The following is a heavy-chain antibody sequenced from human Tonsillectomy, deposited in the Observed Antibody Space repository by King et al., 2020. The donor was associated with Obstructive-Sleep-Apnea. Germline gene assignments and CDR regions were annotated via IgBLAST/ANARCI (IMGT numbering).Heavy chain of an antibody. J-gene: IGHJ4*02. Sequence: QLQESGPGLVKPSETLSLTCTVSGGSISSSSYYWGWIRQPPGKGLEWIGSIYYSGSTYYNPSLKSRVTISVDTSKNQFSLKLSSVTAADTAVYYCARGRKGGSYYVVDYWGQGTLVTVSS. V-gene: IGHV4-39*07. CDR2: IYYSGST. CDR3: ARGRKGGSYYVVDY. CDR1: GGSISSSSYY. D-gene: IGHD1-26*01.